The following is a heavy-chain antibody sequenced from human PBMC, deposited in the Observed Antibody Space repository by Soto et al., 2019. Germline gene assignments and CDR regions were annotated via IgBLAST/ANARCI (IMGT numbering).Heavy chain of an antibody. CDR1: GITFSRYW. V-gene: IGHV3-7*02. Sequence: EVQLVQSGGGLVQPGGSLRLSCAASGITFSRYWMTWVRQAPGKGLEWVANIKQDGSVQYYVDSVKGRFTISRDNAKNSLYLQMNSLRVEDTAVYYCGTNAMGYWGQGTLVTVSS. CDR3: GTNAMGY. J-gene: IGHJ4*02. D-gene: IGHD2-2*01. CDR2: IKQDGSVQ.